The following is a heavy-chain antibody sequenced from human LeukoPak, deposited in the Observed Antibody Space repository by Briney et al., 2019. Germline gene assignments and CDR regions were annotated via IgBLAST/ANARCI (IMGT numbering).Heavy chain of an antibody. CDR3: WRESGAFSPFGY. V-gene: IGHV4-4*02. Sequence: SETLSLTCGVSGGSISSTNWWSWVRPPPGQGLEWIEEISLSGVTNYNPSLKSRVTMSLDRSKNHLSLYLTSVTAPDTAVYYCWRESGAFSPFGYWGQGTLVTVSS. D-gene: IGHD1-26*01. J-gene: IGHJ4*02. CDR1: GGSISSTNW. CDR2: ISLSGVT.